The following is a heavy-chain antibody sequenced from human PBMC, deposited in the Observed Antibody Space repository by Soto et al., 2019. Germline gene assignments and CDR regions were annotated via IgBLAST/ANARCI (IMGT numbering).Heavy chain of an antibody. V-gene: IGHV1-58*01. CDR3: AAVGATQTWDAFDI. J-gene: IGHJ3*02. CDR1: GFTFTSSA. D-gene: IGHD1-26*01. CDR2: IVVGSGNT. Sequence: SVKVSCKASGFTFTSSAVQWVRQARGQRLEWIGWIVVGSGNTNYAQKFQERVTITRDMSTSTAYMELSSLRSEDTAVYYCAAVGATQTWDAFDIWGQGTMVTVS.